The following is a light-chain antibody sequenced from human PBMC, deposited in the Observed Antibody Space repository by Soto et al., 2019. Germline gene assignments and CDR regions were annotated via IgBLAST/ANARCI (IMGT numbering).Light chain of an antibody. J-gene: IGKJ4*01. CDR1: QSVSSY. CDR3: QQRSNWPPVT. V-gene: IGKV3-11*01. CDR2: DAS. Sequence: EIVLTQSPATLSLSPGERATLSCRASQSVSSYLAWYQQKPGQAPRLLIYDASNRATGIPARFSGRGSWTDFTLTISSLEPEDFAIYYCQQRSNWPPVTFGGGTKVEIK.